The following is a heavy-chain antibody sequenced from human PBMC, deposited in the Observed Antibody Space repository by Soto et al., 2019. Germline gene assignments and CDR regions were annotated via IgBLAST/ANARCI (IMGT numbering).Heavy chain of an antibody. J-gene: IGHJ4*02. CDR3: AKDRESSSGNFDY. CDR2: IRGSGDNT. V-gene: IGHV3-23*01. CDR1: GFTFSSYA. Sequence: GGSLRLSCAASGFTFSSYAMSWVRQAPGKGLEWVSAIRGSGDNTYYADSAKGRFIISRDSSKNTLYLQMNSLRAEDTAVYYCAKDRESSSGNFDYWGQGTLVTVSS. D-gene: IGHD6-13*01.